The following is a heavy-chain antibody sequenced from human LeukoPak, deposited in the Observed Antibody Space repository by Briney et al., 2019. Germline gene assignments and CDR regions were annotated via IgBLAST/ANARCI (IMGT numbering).Heavy chain of an antibody. Sequence: GGSLRLSCAASGFTFSNYWMHWVRQAPGKGLVWVSRINSDGSNTNYADSVEARFTISRDNAKNTLYLQMDSLRAEDTAVYYCATNYDFWSENYWGQGTLVTVSS. J-gene: IGHJ4*02. V-gene: IGHV3-74*01. CDR3: ATNYDFWSENY. D-gene: IGHD3-3*01. CDR1: GFTFSNYW. CDR2: INSDGSNT.